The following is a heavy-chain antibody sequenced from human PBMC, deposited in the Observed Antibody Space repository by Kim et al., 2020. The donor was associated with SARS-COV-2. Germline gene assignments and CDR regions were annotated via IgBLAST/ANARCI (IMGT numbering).Heavy chain of an antibody. V-gene: IGHV3-30*01. CDR3: ARDLYYYDSSGYYPSLDY. D-gene: IGHD3-22*01. Sequence: KGRFTISKDNSKNTLYLQMNSLRAEDTAVYYCARDLYYYDSSGYYPSLDYWGQGTLVTVSS. J-gene: IGHJ4*02.